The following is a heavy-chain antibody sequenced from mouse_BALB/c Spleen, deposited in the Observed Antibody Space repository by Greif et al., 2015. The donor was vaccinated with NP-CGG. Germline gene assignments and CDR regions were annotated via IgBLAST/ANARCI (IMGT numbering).Heavy chain of an antibody. CDR1: GYTFSSYW. CDR2: ILPGSGST. CDR3: ARVPTVVAPYFDY. V-gene: IGHV1-9*01. J-gene: IGHJ2*01. Sequence: QVQLQQSGAELMKPGASVKISCKATGYTFSSYWIEWVKQRPGHSLEWIGEILPGSGSTNYNEKFKGKATFTADTSSNTAYMQLSSLTSEDFAVYYCARVPTVVAPYFDYWGQGTTLTVSS. D-gene: IGHD1-1*01.